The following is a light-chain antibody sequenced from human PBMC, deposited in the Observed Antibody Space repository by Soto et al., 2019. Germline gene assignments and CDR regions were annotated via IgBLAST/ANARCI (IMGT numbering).Light chain of an antibody. V-gene: IGLV2-8*01. CDR3: SSHAGSKRV. CDR2: EVN. CDR1: SSDVGGYNY. J-gene: IGLJ1*01. Sequence: QSALTQPPSASGSPGQSVTISCTGTSSDVGGYNYVSWYQQHPGKAPKLMIYEVNKRPSGVPDRFSGSKSGNTASLTVSGLQAEDERDYYCSSHAGSKRVFGTGTKVTAL.